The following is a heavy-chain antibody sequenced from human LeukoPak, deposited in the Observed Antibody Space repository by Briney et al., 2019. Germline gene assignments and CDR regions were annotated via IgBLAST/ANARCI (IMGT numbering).Heavy chain of an antibody. Sequence: GSLRLSCAASGFTVSSNYMSWVRQAPGKGLEWVSVIYSGGSTYYADSVKGRFTISRDNSKNTLYLQMNSLRAEDTAVYYCARDKGIAVAGTSWFDPWGQGTLVTVSS. CDR1: GFTVSSNY. V-gene: IGHV3-66*01. D-gene: IGHD6-19*01. CDR3: ARDKGIAVAGTSWFDP. J-gene: IGHJ5*02. CDR2: IYSGGST.